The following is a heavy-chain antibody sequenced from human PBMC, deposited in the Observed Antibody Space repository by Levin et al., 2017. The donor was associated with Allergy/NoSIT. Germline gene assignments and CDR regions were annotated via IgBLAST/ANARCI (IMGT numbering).Heavy chain of an antibody. CDR1: GFTFSSYA. CDR2: IYAIADSI. Sequence: PGGSLRLSCAASGFTFSSYAMSWVRQAPGKGLEWFSPIYAIADSIYYSASVKGRFTISRDSSKNTLYLHMNSLRLEDTALYYFARSSRGYGTFDYCGQGTLVTVSS. D-gene: IGHD5-12*01. J-gene: IGHJ4*02. V-gene: IGHV3-23*01. CDR3: ARSSRGYGTFDY.